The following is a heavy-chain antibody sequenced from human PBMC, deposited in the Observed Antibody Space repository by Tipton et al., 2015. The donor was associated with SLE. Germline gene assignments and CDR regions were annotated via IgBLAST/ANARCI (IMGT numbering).Heavy chain of an antibody. V-gene: IGHV3-48*03. D-gene: IGHD6-25*01. Sequence: SLRLSCAASGFTFSSYEMNWVRQAPGKGLEWVSYISSSGSTIYYADSVKGRFTISRDNAKNSLYLQMNSLRAEDTAVYYCARDRAAENYYYYMDVWGKGTTVTVSS. CDR2: ISSSGSTI. J-gene: IGHJ6*03. CDR1: GFTFSSYE. CDR3: ARDRAAENYYYYMDV.